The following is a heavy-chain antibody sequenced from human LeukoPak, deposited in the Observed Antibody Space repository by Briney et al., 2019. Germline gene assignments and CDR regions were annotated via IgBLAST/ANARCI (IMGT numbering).Heavy chain of an antibody. CDR2: IYSGGST. Sequence: GGSLGLSCAASGFTVSTNYMTWVRQAPGKGLEWVSVIYSGGSTFYADSVKGRFTISRDNSKNTLYLQMNSLRAEDTAVYYCARASIAASGYYFDYWGQGTLVTVSS. V-gene: IGHV3-66*02. J-gene: IGHJ4*02. D-gene: IGHD6-6*01. CDR3: ARASIAASGYYFDY. CDR1: GFTVSTNY.